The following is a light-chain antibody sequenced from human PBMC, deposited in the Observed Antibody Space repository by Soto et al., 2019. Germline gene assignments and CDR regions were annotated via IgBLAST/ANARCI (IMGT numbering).Light chain of an antibody. CDR3: MQALQTPS. CDR1: QSLLHRYGKNY. CDR2: LGS. V-gene: IGKV2-28*01. J-gene: IGKJ2*01. Sequence: DVVMTQSPLSLPVTPGEPASISCRSSQSLLHRYGKNYLDWYLQKPGQSPQLLIYLGSNRASGVPDRFSGSESGTDFTLKISRVEAEDVGVYYCMQALQTPSFGQGTKLEIK.